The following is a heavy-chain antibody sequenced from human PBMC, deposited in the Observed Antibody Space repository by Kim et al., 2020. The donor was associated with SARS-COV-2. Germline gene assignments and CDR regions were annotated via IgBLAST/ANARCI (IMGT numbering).Heavy chain of an antibody. CDR3: ARQVAGTDRRFDY. D-gene: IGHD6-19*01. CDR2: IHASGST. J-gene: IGHJ4*02. CDR1: GGSFSSYH. Sequence: SETLSLICTVSGGSFSSYHWSWIRQSAGKGLEWIGRIHASGSTNYNPSLKSRLTMSVDASQHQMSLKLSSVTAADTAMCYCARQVAGTDRRFDYWGQGILLTLPA. V-gene: IGHV4-4*07.